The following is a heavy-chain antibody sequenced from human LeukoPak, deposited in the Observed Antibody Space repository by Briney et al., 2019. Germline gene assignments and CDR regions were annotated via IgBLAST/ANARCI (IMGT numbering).Heavy chain of an antibody. V-gene: IGHV7-4-1*02. J-gene: IGHJ5*02. D-gene: IGHD6-19*01. CDR2: INTNTGNP. Sequence: ASVKVSCKASGYTFTSYAMNWVRQAPGQGLEWMGWINTNTGNPTYAQGFTGRFVFSLDTSVSTAYLQISSLKAEDTAVYYCAREMDSSGWYNWFDPWGQGTLVTVSS. CDR1: GYTFTSYA. CDR3: AREMDSSGWYNWFDP.